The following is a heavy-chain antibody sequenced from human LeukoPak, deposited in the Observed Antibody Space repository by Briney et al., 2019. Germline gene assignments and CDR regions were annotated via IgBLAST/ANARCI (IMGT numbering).Heavy chain of an antibody. CDR1: GFTFNDYA. J-gene: IGHJ4*02. CDR2: ISSDGNNK. Sequence: PGGSLRLSCAASGFTFNDYAMHWVRQAPGKGLEWVAVISSDGNNKYYTASVKGRFIISRDNSKNTLYLQMNSLRTEDTAVYYCARVSSGSRRDGYNVVDYWGQGTLVTVSS. CDR3: ARVSSGSRRDGYNVVDY. V-gene: IGHV3-30-3*01. D-gene: IGHD5-24*01.